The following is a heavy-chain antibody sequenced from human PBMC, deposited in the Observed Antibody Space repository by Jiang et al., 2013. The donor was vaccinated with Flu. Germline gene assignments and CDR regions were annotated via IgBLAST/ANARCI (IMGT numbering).Heavy chain of an antibody. CDR3: TREITAAGLPYYS. V-gene: IGHV1-69*06. Sequence: GAEVKKPGSSVKVSCTLSGGTFSSHAISWVRQAPGQGLEWMGGIIPVFGTSNYAQKFQGKVAITADKSTGTVYMDLSRLSFVDTATYYCTREITAAGLPYYSWGQGTLVTVSS. CDR1: GGTFSSHA. J-gene: IGHJ4*02. D-gene: IGHD6-25*01. CDR2: IIPVFGTS.